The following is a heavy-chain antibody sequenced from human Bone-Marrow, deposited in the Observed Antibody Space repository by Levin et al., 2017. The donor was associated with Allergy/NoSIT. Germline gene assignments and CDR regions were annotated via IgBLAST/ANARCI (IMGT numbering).Heavy chain of an antibody. CDR3: AREMLVSGYDPNWFDP. J-gene: IGHJ5*02. Sequence: SCAASGFTFSSYAMHWVRQAPGKGLEWVAVISYDGSNKYYADSVKGRFTISRDNSKNTLYLQMNSLRAEDTAVYYCAREMLVSGYDPNWFDPWGQGTLVTVSS. V-gene: IGHV3-30-3*01. D-gene: IGHD5-12*01. CDR1: GFTFSSYA. CDR2: ISYDGSNK.